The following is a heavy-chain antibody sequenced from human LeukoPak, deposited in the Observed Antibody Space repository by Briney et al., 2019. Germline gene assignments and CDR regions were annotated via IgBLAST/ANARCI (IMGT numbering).Heavy chain of an antibody. CDR2: ISSSSSYI. J-gene: IGHJ3*02. CDR3: AREPRLSSGWAPGGFDI. Sequence: GGSLRLSCAASGFTFSSYSMNWVRQAPGKGLEWVSSISSSSSYIYYADSVKGRFTISRDNAKNSLYLQMNSLRAEDTAVYYCAREPRLSSGWAPGGFDIWGQGTMVTVSS. CDR1: GFTFSSYS. D-gene: IGHD6-19*01. V-gene: IGHV3-21*04.